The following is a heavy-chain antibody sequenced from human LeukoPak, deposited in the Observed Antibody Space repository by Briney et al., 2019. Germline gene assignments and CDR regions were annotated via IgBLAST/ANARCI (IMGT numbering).Heavy chain of an antibody. Sequence: ASVKVSCKAAGFTFSSSAMQWGRQARGERLEWLGWIIVDSGKTHYLQKLQERVTITRDMSTNTAYLELSSLRSEDTAVYYCAADATPLVRGLIIPFGYWGQGTQVTVSS. CDR3: AADATPLVRGLIIPFGY. V-gene: IGHV1-58*02. CDR2: IIVDSGKT. CDR1: GFTFSSSA. D-gene: IGHD3-10*01. J-gene: IGHJ4*02.